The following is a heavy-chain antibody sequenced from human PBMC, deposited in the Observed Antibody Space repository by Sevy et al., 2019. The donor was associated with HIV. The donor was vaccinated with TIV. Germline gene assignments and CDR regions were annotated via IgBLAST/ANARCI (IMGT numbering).Heavy chain of an antibody. Sequence: GGSLRLSCAASGFTFSSYGMYWVRQAPGKGLEWVTVISYDGSNKYYADSVKGRFTISRDNSKNTLYLQMNSLRAEDTAVYYCAKSWPTIFGVFDYWGQGTLVTVSS. J-gene: IGHJ4*02. V-gene: IGHV3-30*18. D-gene: IGHD3-3*01. CDR3: AKSWPTIFGVFDY. CDR1: GFTFSSYG. CDR2: ISYDGSNK.